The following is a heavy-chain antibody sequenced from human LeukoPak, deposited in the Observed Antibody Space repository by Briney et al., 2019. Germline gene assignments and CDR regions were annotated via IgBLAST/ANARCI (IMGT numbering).Heavy chain of an antibody. J-gene: IGHJ5*02. Sequence: SETLSLTCAVYGGSFSGYYWGWIRQPPGKGLEWIGSIYYSGSTYYNPSLKSRVTISVDTSKNQFSLKLSSVIAADTAVYYCAREVVAAAGPNWFDPWGQGTLVTVSS. D-gene: IGHD6-13*01. CDR1: GGSFSGYY. CDR2: IYYSGST. CDR3: AREVVAAAGPNWFDP. V-gene: IGHV4-34*01.